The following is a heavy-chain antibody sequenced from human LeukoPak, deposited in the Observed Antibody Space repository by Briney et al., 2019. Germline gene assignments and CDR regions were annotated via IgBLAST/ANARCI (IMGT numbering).Heavy chain of an antibody. CDR3: ARGGITGTTRGPTRLNDAFDI. V-gene: IGHV1-2*04. J-gene: IGHJ3*02. CDR2: INPNSGGT. CDR1: GYTFTSYG. Sequence: VASVKVSCKASGYTFTSYGISWVRQAPGQGLEWMGWINPNSGGTNYAQKFQGWVTMTRDTSISTAYMELSRLRSDDTAVYYCARGGITGTTRGPTRLNDAFDIWGQGTMVTVSS. D-gene: IGHD1-20*01.